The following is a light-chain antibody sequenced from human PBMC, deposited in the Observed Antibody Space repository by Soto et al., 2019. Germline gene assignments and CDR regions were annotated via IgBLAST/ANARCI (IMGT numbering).Light chain of an antibody. CDR2: GAS. CDR1: QSVSSSY. V-gene: IGKV3-15*01. Sequence: LVLTQSPGTLSLSPGERATLSCRASQSVSSSYLAWYQQKPGQAPRLLIYGASSRATGIPARFSGSGSGTEFTLTISSLQSEDFAVYYCQQYHNWPITFGQGTRLEIK. CDR3: QQYHNWPIT. J-gene: IGKJ5*01.